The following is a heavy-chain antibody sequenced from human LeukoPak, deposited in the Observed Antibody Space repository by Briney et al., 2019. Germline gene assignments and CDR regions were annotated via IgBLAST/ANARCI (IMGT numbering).Heavy chain of an antibody. J-gene: IGHJ3*02. CDR1: GGSISSYY. CDR3: ARDQVEDSYGYKEDAFDI. V-gene: IGHV4-59*01. Sequence: SETLSLTCTVSGGSISSYYWSWIRQPPGKGLGWIGYIYYGGSTNYNPSLKSRVTISVDTSKNQFSLKLSFVTAADTAVYYCARDQVEDSYGYKEDAFDIWGQGTMLTVSS. CDR2: IYYGGST. D-gene: IGHD5-18*01.